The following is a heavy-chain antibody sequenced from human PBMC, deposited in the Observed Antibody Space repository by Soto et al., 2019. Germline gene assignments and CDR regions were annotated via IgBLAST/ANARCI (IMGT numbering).Heavy chain of an antibody. V-gene: IGHV3-9*01. CDR1: GFTFDDYA. D-gene: IGHD5-12*01. Sequence: GGSLRLSCAASGFTFDDYAMHWVRQAPGKGLERVSGISWNSGSIGYADSVKGRFTISRDNAKNSLYLQMNSLRAEDTALYYCAKDIVATIESTNWFDPWGQGTLVTVSS. CDR3: AKDIVATIESTNWFDP. J-gene: IGHJ5*02. CDR2: ISWNSGSI.